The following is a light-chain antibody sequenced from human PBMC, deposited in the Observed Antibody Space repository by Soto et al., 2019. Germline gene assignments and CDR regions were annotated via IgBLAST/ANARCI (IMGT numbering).Light chain of an antibody. V-gene: IGKV1-6*01. CDR3: LQESKEPLT. J-gene: IGKJ4*01. Sequence: IQMTQSPSSLCASVGDRVTITCRASQGVRDDVGWYQQKPGKAPKLLIYSASTLQSGVPSRFSGSGSGTDLTLTISGLQPEEVTTYYCLQESKEPLTFGGGTNVDIK. CDR1: QGVRDD. CDR2: SAS.